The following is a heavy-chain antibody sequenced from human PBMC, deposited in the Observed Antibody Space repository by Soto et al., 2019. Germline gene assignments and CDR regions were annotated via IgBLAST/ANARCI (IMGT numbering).Heavy chain of an antibody. CDR1: GGTFISYA. Sequence: QVQLVQSGAEVKKPGSSVKVSCKSSGGTFISYAISWVRQAPGQGLEWMGGVIPMFGTANYEQKFQGRVTITADESTSTAYMELSSLRSEDTAVYYCARGGYYYDSSGYYFLDYWGQGTLVTVSS. D-gene: IGHD3-22*01. CDR3: ARGGYYYDSSGYYFLDY. CDR2: VIPMFGTA. V-gene: IGHV1-69*01. J-gene: IGHJ4*02.